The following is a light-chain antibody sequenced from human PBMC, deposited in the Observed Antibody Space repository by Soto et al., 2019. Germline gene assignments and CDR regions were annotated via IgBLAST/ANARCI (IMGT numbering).Light chain of an antibody. CDR2: DTS. CDR1: QSVGRD. V-gene: IGKV3-11*01. CDR3: QTRSNWPLT. Sequence: EIVLTQSPATLSLSPGERATLSCRTSQSVGRDLAWYQQKAGQAPRLLMYDTSNRATGIPARFSGSGSGTDFTLTINTLAPEDFGVYYCQTRSNWPLTFGGGTKVEIK. J-gene: IGKJ4*01.